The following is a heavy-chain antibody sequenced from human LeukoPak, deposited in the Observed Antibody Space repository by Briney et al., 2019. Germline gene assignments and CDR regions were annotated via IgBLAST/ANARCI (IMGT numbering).Heavy chain of an antibody. CDR2: ISHDGNNE. Sequence: GGSLRLSCAASAFTFNNYGLHWVRPAPGKGLEWVTLISHDGNNEYYADSVKGRFATSRDDSQNTLYLQMNSLRAEDTAVYYCAKDPSLRVTLPVWGQGTLVTVSS. V-gene: IGHV3-30*18. J-gene: IGHJ4*02. D-gene: IGHD2-21*02. CDR1: AFTFNNYG. CDR3: AKDPSLRVTLPV.